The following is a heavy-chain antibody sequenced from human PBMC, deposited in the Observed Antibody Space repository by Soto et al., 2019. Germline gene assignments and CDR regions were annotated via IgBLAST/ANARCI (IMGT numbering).Heavy chain of an antibody. CDR1: GGSISSYY. Sequence: QLQLQESGPGLVKPSETLSLTCTVSGGSISSYYWGWIRRPPGKGLEWIGSIYYSGSTYYNPSLKGRVTISVDTSKNQFSLKLSSVTAADTAVYYCARRWGYSFDYWGQGTMVTGSS. CDR2: IYYSGST. CDR3: ARRWGYSFDY. J-gene: IGHJ4*02. D-gene: IGHD7-27*01. V-gene: IGHV4-39*01.